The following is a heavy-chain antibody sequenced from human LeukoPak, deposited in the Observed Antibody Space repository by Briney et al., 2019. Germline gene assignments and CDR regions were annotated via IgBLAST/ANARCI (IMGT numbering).Heavy chain of an antibody. CDR3: AKGGNIRILDYYYYMDV. Sequence: GGSLRLSCAASGFTLSIYAMTWVRQATGKGLEWVSSISGRGDSTNYADSVKGRFTISRDNSKNTLYMQMNSLKVEDTAVYYCAKGGNIRILDYYYYMDVWGKGTTVTVSS. V-gene: IGHV3-23*01. D-gene: IGHD2/OR15-2a*01. CDR1: GFTLSIYA. J-gene: IGHJ6*03. CDR2: ISGRGDST.